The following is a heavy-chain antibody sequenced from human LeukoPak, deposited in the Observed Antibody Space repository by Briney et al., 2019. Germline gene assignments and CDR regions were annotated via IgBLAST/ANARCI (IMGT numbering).Heavy chain of an antibody. CDR3: ARRFPLWFGELTRWFDP. D-gene: IGHD3-10*01. CDR2: IKQDGSEK. CDR1: GFTFSSYW. J-gene: IGHJ5*02. Sequence: GGSLRLSCAASGFTFSSYWMSWVRQAPGKGLEWVANIKQDGSEKYYVDSVKGRFTISRDNAKNSLYLQMNSLRAEDTAVYYCARRFPLWFGELTRWFDPWGQGTLVTVSS. V-gene: IGHV3-7*01.